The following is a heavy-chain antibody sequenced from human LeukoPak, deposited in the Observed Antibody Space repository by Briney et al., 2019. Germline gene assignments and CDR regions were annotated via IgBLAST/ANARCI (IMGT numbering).Heavy chain of an antibody. Sequence: SETLSLTCTVSGYSISSGYYWGWIRQPPGKGLEWIGSIYHSGTTYYNPSLKSRVTISVDTSKNQFSLKLSSVTAADTAVYYCARPSGYDQYFDYWGQGTLVTVSS. J-gene: IGHJ4*02. V-gene: IGHV4-38-2*02. CDR2: IYHSGTT. D-gene: IGHD5-12*01. CDR1: GYSISSGYY. CDR3: ARPSGYDQYFDY.